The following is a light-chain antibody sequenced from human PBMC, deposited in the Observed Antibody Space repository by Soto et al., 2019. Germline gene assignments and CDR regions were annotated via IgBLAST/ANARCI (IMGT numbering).Light chain of an antibody. CDR2: GAS. Sequence: EIVMTQSPATLSVSPGERATLSCRASQSVSSNLAWYQQKPGQAPRLLIYGASTRATGIPARFSGSGSGTAFTLTISSLQSADFAVYYGQQYNNWPPLTFGGGTKVVIK. V-gene: IGKV3-15*01. CDR1: QSVSSN. J-gene: IGKJ4*01. CDR3: QQYNNWPPLT.